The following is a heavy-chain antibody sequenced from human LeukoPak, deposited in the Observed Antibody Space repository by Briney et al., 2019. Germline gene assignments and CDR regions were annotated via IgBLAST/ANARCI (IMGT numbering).Heavy chain of an antibody. J-gene: IGHJ5*02. Sequence: MSGGSLRLSCAGSGFTFSSYSMNWVRQAPGKGLEWVASISSSSSYIYIADSVKGRFTISRDNAKNSLYLQMNSLRAEDTAVYYCARGWPPTSLHLAHTWFDPWGQGTLVTVSS. CDR2: ISSSSSYI. CDR1: GFTFSSYS. CDR3: ARGWPPTSLHLAHTWFDP. V-gene: IGHV3-21*01.